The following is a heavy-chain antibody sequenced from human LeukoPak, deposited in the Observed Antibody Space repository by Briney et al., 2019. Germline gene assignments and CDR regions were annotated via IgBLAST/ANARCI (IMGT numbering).Heavy chain of an antibody. CDR3: ATYRQVLLPFES. D-gene: IGHD2-8*02. CDR2: IFPSGGEI. CDR1: GFTFSTFA. Sequence: GGSLRLSCAASGFTFSTFAMIWVRQPPGKGLEWVSSIFPSGGEIHYADSVRGRFTISRDNSKSTLSLQMNSLRTEDTAIYYCATYRQVLLPFESWGQGTLVTVSS. V-gene: IGHV3-23*01. J-gene: IGHJ4*02.